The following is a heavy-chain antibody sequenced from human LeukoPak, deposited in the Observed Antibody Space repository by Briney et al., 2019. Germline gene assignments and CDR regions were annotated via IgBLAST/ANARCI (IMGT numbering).Heavy chain of an antibody. CDR1: GFTFSMYW. CDR2: ITSDGSTT. V-gene: IGHV3-74*01. CDR3: VRDSRYTMDV. Sequence: GGSLRLSCTASGFTFSMYWMHWVRQAPGKGLVWVSRITSDGSTTIYADSVKGRFTISRDNAKNTLYLQMKSLRAEDTAVYYCVRDSRYTMDVWGQGTTVTVPS. J-gene: IGHJ6*02. D-gene: IGHD5-18*01.